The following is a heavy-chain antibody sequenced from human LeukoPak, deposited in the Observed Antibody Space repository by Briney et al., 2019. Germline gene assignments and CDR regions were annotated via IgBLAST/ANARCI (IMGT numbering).Heavy chain of an antibody. Sequence: RGSLRLSCAASGFTFSSYAMSWVRQAPGKGLEWVSAISGSGGSTYYADSVKGRFTISRDNSKNTLYLQMNSLRAGDTAVYYCAKASGYDILTGYYDFDYWGQGTLVTVSS. J-gene: IGHJ4*02. V-gene: IGHV3-23*01. CDR2: ISGSGGST. CDR1: GFTFSSYA. D-gene: IGHD3-9*01. CDR3: AKASGYDILTGYYDFDY.